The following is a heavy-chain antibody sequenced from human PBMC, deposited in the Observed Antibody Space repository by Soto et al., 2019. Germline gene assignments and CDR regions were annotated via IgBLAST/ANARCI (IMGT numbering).Heavy chain of an antibody. J-gene: IGHJ4*02. CDR1: GFSLSSTRMA. Sequence: QITLKESGPTLVKPTQTLTLTCTFSGFSLSSTRMAVGWIRQPPGKALEWLALIYWDDDKRYSPFLKSRLTITKDTSKNPVVLTMSNMDPVDTARYYCAHIVVAGLGYYFDYWGQGTLFTVSS. D-gene: IGHD6-19*01. V-gene: IGHV2-5*02. CDR3: AHIVVAGLGYYFDY. CDR2: IYWDDDK.